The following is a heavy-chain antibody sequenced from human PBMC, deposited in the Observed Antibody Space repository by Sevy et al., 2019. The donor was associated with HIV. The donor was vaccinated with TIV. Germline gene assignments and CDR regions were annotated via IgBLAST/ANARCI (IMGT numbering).Heavy chain of an antibody. D-gene: IGHD3-22*01. V-gene: IGHV3-30*04. Sequence: GGSLRLSCAASGFTFSNYAMHWVRQAPGKGLEWVAVISYDGSDTYYADSVKGRFTISRDNSKNTLFLQMNSLGAEDTAVYYCARVRDTMIVVVIYDAFDVWGQWAMVTVSS. CDR3: ARVRDTMIVVVIYDAFDV. J-gene: IGHJ3*01. CDR1: GFTFSNYA. CDR2: ISYDGSDT.